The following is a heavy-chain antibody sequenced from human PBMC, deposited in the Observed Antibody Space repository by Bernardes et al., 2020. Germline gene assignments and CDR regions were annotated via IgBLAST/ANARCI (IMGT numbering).Heavy chain of an antibody. J-gene: IGHJ4*02. Sequence: GGSLRLSCAASGFTFSTYAMGWVRQAPGKGLEWVSGINLSGDDTAYADSVRGRFAISRDNSRNTLSLQMNNLRADDTAVYYCAKDLRSTVVTGGDYWGLGTLVTVSP. V-gene: IGHV3-23*01. CDR1: GFTFSTYA. D-gene: IGHD4-17*01. CDR2: INLSGDDT. CDR3: AKDLRSTVVTGGDY.